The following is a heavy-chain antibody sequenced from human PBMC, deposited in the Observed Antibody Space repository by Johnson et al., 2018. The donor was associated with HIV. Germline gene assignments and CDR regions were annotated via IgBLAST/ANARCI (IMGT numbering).Heavy chain of an antibody. CDR2: INWNGGTK. CDR1: GFTFNDHG. Sequence: EQLVESGGGLVQPGRSLRLSCAASGFTFNDHGMSWVRQAPGQGLEWVSGINWNGGTKDYADSVKGRFTISRDNAKNSLYLQMNSLRAEDTALYYCARALYFYDSTSPLESEAFDIWGQGTMVTVSS. CDR3: ARALYFYDSTSPLESEAFDI. V-gene: IGHV3-20*04. D-gene: IGHD3-22*01. J-gene: IGHJ3*02.